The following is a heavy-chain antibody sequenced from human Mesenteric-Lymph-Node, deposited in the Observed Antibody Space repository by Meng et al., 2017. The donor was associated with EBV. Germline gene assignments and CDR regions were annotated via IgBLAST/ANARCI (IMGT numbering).Heavy chain of an antibody. CDR1: GCSISSSSYY. J-gene: IGHJ4*02. CDR3: ARHEDSSSWYDY. Sequence: QLWLAESGPGLVKPSESLCLTCTVSGCSISSSSYYWGWIRQPTGKGLEWIGSIYYSGSTYYNPSLKSRVTISVDTSKSQFSLKLSSVTAADTAVYYCARHEDSSSWYDYWGQGTLVTVSS. V-gene: IGHV4-39*01. CDR2: IYYSGST. D-gene: IGHD6-13*01.